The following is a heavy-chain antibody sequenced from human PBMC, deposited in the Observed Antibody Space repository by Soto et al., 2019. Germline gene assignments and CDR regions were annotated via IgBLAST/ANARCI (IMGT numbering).Heavy chain of an antibody. Sequence: EVQLVESGGVVVQPGGSLRLSCAASGFTFDEYTMHWVRQVPGKGLEWVSFISYDGSGTYYADPVKGRVTISRDNDKNSLYLQMSSLRTEDTALYYSAQGEGYGSGPPLFWGQGTLVTVSS. V-gene: IGHV3-43*01. CDR3: AQGEGYGSGPPLF. CDR1: GFTFDEYT. D-gene: IGHD2-15*01. J-gene: IGHJ4*02. CDR2: ISYDGSGT.